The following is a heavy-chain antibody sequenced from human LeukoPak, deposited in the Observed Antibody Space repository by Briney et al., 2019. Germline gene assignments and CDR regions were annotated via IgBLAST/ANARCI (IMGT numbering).Heavy chain of an antibody. Sequence: GGTPRLSCAASGFTFTTYAMTRVRQAPGTGLESVSAIRGGSGSTYYADTGKGRFTIYRDNTKITLYLQMDSVRAEDTAVYYCAKAGSGSYVIYYYGMDVWGQGTTVTVSS. CDR2: IRGGSGST. V-gene: IGHV3-23*01. CDR3: AKAGSGSYVIYYYGMDV. J-gene: IGHJ6*02. D-gene: IGHD3-10*01. CDR1: GFTFTTYA.